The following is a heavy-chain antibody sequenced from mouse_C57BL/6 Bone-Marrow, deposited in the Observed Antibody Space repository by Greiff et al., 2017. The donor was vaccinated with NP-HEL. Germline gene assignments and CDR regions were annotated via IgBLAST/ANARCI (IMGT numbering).Heavy chain of an antibody. J-gene: IGHJ2*01. CDR2: IYPGSGST. CDR1: GYTFTSYW. D-gene: IGHD2-4*01. V-gene: IGHV1-55*01. CDR3: ARRSITMITTRAYFDY. Sequence: QVQLQQPGAELVKPGASVKMSCKASGYTFTSYWITWVKQRPGQGLEWIGDIYPGSGSTNYNEKFKSKATLTVDTSSSTAYMQLSSLTSEDSAVYYCARRSITMITTRAYFDYWGQGTTLTVSS.